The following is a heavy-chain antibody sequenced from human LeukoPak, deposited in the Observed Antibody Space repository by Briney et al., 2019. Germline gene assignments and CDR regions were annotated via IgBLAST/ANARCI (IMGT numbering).Heavy chain of an antibody. J-gene: IGHJ4*02. CDR3: AKGPRALEHSTHFFDY. Sequence: GGTLRLSCTASGFTFSSYGMSWVRQAPGKGLEWVSAISGSDGGTNYADSVKGRFTISRDNSKNTLYLQMNSLRAEDTAVYYCAKGPRALEHSTHFFDYWGQGTLVTVSS. CDR2: ISGSDGGT. CDR1: GFTFSSYG. V-gene: IGHV3-23*01. D-gene: IGHD1/OR15-1a*01.